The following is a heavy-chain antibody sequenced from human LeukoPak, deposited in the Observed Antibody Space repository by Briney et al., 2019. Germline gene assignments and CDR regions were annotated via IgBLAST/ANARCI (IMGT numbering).Heavy chain of an antibody. CDR1: GYSFTYYW. V-gene: IGHV5-51*01. D-gene: IGHD2/OR15-2a*01. J-gene: IGHJ4*02. Sequence: PGESLKISCKGSGYSFTYYWIGWVRQMPGKGLEWMGIIYPGDSNSRYNPSFQGQVTFSADKSVNTAYLQWSSLRASDTAIYYCARLSITTSLRLYYFDYWGQGTLVTVPS. CDR2: IYPGDSNS. CDR3: ARLSITTSLRLYYFDY.